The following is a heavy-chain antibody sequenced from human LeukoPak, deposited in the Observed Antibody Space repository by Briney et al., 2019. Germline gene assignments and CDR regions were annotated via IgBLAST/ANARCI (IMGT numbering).Heavy chain of an antibody. CDR2: MTLNSGRT. CDR3: GRGYAMDV. Sequence: ASVKVSCKVFGYTATNFDINWVRQATGQGFERMGWMTLNSGRTGYRREFQGRVTMTTDTSTNTAYMELSSLRSDDTAVYYCGRGYAMDVWGQGTTVIVSS. CDR1: GYTATNFD. V-gene: IGHV1-8*01. J-gene: IGHJ6*02.